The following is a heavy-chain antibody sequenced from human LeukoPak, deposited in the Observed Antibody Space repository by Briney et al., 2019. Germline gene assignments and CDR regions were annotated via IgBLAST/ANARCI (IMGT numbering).Heavy chain of an antibody. J-gene: IGHJ3*02. CDR3: ARHTATVTAVAFDI. V-gene: IGHV4-39*01. CDR2: IYYSGST. CDR1: GGSNSSSSYY. Sequence: SETLSLTCTVSGGSNSSSSYYWGWIRQPPGKGLEWIGSIYYSGSTNYNPSLKSRVTISVDTSKNQFSLKLSSVTAADTAVYYCARHTATVTAVAFDIWGQGTMVTVSS. D-gene: IGHD4-17*01.